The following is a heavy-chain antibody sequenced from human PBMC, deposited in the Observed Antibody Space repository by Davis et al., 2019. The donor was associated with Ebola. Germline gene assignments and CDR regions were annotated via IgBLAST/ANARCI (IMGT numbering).Heavy chain of an antibody. CDR3: ARGSSSWYIDGMDV. D-gene: IGHD6-13*01. J-gene: IGHJ6*02. V-gene: IGHV4-4*07. Sequence: PGGSLRLSCTVSGGSISSYYWSWIRQPAGKGLEWIGRIYTTGSTNYNPSLKSRVTMSVDTSKNQFSLKLSSVTAADTAVYYCARGSSSWYIDGMDVWGQGTTVTVSS. CDR2: IYTTGST. CDR1: GGSISSYY.